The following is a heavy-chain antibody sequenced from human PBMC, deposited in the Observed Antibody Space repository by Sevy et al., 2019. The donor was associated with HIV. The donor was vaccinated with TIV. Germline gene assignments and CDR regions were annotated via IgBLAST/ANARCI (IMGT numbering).Heavy chain of an antibody. CDR1: GFTFSSYG. CDR2: ISYDGSNK. CDR3: AKASSGYSFDY. V-gene: IGHV3-30*18. Sequence: GGSLRLSCAASGFTFSSYGMHWVRQAPGMGLEWVAVISYDGSNKYYADSVKGRFTISRDNSKNTLYLQMNSLRAEDTAVYYCAKASSGYSFDYWGQRTLVTVSS. D-gene: IGHD3-22*01. J-gene: IGHJ4*02.